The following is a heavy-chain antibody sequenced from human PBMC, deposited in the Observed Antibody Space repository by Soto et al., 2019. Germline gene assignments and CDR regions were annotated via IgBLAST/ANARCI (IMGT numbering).Heavy chain of an antibody. CDR3: AGKLKTAVAAIDY. CDR1: GDSISRYY. CDR2: VSDTGST. Sequence: KTSETLSLTCAVSGDSISRYYWSWIRQPPGKGLEWLGYVSDTGSTSYNPSLKSRVTISVDTSKHQFSLTLTSVTAADTAVYYCAGKLKTAVAAIDYWGQGTLVTVSS. D-gene: IGHD6-19*01. J-gene: IGHJ4*02. V-gene: IGHV4-59*01.